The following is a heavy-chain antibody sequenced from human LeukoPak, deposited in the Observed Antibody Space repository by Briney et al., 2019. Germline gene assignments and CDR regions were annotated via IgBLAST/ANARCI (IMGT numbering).Heavy chain of an antibody. CDR1: GGTFSSYA. D-gene: IGHD6-19*01. V-gene: IGHV1-69*06. CDR2: IIPIFGTA. Sequence: GASVKVSCKASGGTFSSYAISWVRQAPGQGLEWMGGIIPIFGTANYAQKFQGRVTITADKSTSTAYMELSSLRSEDTAVYYCARSLYDGSGWYVNYFDYWGQGTLVTVSS. CDR3: ARSLYDGSGWYVNYFDY. J-gene: IGHJ4*02.